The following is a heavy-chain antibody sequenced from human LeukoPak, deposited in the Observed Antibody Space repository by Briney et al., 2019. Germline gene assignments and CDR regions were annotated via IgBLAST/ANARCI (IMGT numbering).Heavy chain of an antibody. Sequence: ASVKVSCKASGYTFNNHHMYWVRQAPGQGLEWMGVINPSGGSTSYAQKLQGRVTMTTDTSTSTAYMELRSLRSDDTAVYYCARDSGSYYPDYWGQGTLVTVSS. V-gene: IGHV1-46*02. CDR1: GYTFNNHH. CDR2: INPSGGST. D-gene: IGHD1-26*01. J-gene: IGHJ4*02. CDR3: ARDSGSYYPDY.